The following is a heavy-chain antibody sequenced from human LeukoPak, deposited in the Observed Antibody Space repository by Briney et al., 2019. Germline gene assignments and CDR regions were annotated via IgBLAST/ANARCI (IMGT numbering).Heavy chain of an antibody. CDR3: AREPYGGNYPFDY. V-gene: IGHV3-30-3*01. CDR2: ISYDGSNK. D-gene: IGHD4-23*01. J-gene: IGHJ4*02. CDR1: GFTFSSYA. Sequence: GGSLRLSCAAPGFTFSSYAMHWVRQAPGKGLEWVAVISYDGSNKYYTDSVKGRFTISRDNSKNTLYLQMNSLRAEDTAVYYCAREPYGGNYPFDYWGQGTLVTVSS.